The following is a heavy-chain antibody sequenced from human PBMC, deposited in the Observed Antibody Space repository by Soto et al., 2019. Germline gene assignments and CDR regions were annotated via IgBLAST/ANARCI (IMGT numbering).Heavy chain of an antibody. J-gene: IGHJ6*02. Sequence: SETLSLTCTVSGGSISSSSYYWGWIRQPPGKGLEWIGSIYYSGSTYYNPSLKSRVTISVDTSKNQFSLKLSSVTAADTAVYYCARLSIAAAGQYYYYGMDVWGQGTTVTGSS. V-gene: IGHV4-39*01. CDR1: GGSISSSSYY. D-gene: IGHD6-13*01. CDR3: ARLSIAAAGQYYYYGMDV. CDR2: IYYSGST.